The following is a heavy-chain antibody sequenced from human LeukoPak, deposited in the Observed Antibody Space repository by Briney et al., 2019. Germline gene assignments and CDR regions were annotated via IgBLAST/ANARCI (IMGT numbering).Heavy chain of an antibody. CDR3: ARDIFWSGYYHGWFDP. V-gene: IGHV1-69*13. J-gene: IGHJ5*02. CDR1: GGTFSSYA. Sequence: VKVSCKASGGTFSSYAISWVRQAPGQGLEWMGGIIPIFGTANYAQKFQGRVTITADESTSTAYMELGSLRSEDTAVYYCARDIFWSGYYHGWFDPWGQGTLVTVSS. CDR2: IIPIFGTA. D-gene: IGHD3-3*01.